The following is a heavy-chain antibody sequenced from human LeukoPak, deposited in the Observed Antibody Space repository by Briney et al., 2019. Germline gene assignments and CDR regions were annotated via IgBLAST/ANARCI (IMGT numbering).Heavy chain of an antibody. CDR3: ARVFRRSGSHSGDY. CDR2: INPSGGST. D-gene: IGHD1-26*01. CDR1: GYTFTSYY. J-gene: IGHJ4*02. V-gene: IGHV1-46*01. Sequence: ASVKVSCKASGYTFTSYYMHWVRQAPGQGLEWMGIINPSGGSTSYAQKFQGRVTMTRDTSISTAYMELSRLRSDDTAVYYCARVFRRSGSHSGDYWGQGTLVTVSS.